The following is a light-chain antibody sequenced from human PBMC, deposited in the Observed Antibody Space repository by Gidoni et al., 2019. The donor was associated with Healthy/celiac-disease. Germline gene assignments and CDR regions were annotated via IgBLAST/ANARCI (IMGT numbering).Light chain of an antibody. V-gene: IGLV2-8*01. Sequence: QSSLTQPPSAPVSPGQSVTISCTGTSRDVGGYNYVSWYQQHPGKTPKLMIYEVSTRPSGVPDRFSGSKSGNTASLTVSGIQAEDEADYYCSSYAGSKVFGTGTKVTVL. J-gene: IGLJ1*01. CDR2: EVS. CDR3: SSYAGSKV. CDR1: SRDVGGYNY.